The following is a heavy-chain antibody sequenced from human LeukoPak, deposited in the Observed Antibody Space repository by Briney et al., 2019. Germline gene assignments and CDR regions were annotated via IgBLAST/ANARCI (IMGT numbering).Heavy chain of an antibody. CDR1: GSSIASYY. J-gene: IGHJ4*02. Sequence: PSETLSLTCTVSGSSIASYYWTWIRQPPGKGLEYIGFIFYSGTTNYNPSLKSRVTISLDTSKNQFSLRLTSVTAADTAVYYCARREGRGSPRGSLDFWGQGALVTVSS. CDR3: ARREGRGSPRGSLDF. D-gene: IGHD3-10*01. V-gene: IGHV4-59*01. CDR2: IFYSGTT.